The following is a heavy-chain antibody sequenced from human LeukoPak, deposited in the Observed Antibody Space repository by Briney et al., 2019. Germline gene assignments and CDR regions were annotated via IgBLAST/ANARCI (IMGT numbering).Heavy chain of an antibody. CDR2: ISYDGSNK. V-gene: IGHV3-30*03. Sequence: GRSLRLSCAASGFTFSSYGMHWVRQAPGKGLEWVAVISYDGSNKYYADSVKGRFTISRDNSKNTLYLQMNSLRAEDTAVYYCARDIEAYCGGDCFLWGQGTLVTVSS. CDR1: GFTFSSYG. CDR3: ARDIEAYCGGDCFL. D-gene: IGHD2-21*02. J-gene: IGHJ4*02.